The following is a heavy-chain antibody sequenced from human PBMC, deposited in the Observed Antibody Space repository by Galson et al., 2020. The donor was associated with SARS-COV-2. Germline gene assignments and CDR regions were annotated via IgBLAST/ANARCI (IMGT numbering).Heavy chain of an antibody. J-gene: IGHJ4*02. D-gene: IGHD3-3*01. V-gene: IGHV7-4-1*02. CDR2: INTNPGNP. CDR1: GYTFTSYA. CDR3: ARADENYDFWSGYYTYFDC. Sequence: ASVKVSCKASGYTFTSYAMNWVRQAPGQGLEWMGWINTNPGNPTYAQGFTGRFVFSLDTSVSTAYLQISSLKAEDTAVYYCARADENYDFWSGYYTYFDCWGEGALVTVSS.